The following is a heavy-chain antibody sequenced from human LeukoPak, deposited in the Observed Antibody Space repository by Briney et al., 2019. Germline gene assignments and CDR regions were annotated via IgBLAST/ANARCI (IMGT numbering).Heavy chain of an antibody. Sequence: ASVKVSCKASGYTFTSYGISWVRQAPGQGLEWMGWISAYNGNTNYAQKFQGRVTITADESTSTAYMELSSLRSEDTAVYYCARTRIMITFGGVIPPFSFDYWGQGTLVTVSS. CDR3: ARTRIMITFGGVIPPFSFDY. CDR1: GYTFTSYG. CDR2: ISAYNGNT. V-gene: IGHV1-18*01. J-gene: IGHJ4*02. D-gene: IGHD3-16*02.